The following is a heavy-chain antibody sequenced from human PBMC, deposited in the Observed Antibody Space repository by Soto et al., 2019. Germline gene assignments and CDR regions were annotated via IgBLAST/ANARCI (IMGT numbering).Heavy chain of an antibody. D-gene: IGHD3-3*01. CDR3: ARGPGPFNSTYFDFLSGYRPNYYYYYYMDV. CDR1: GFTFSSYW. Sequence: GGSLRLSCAASGFTFSSYWMSWVRQAPGKGLEWVANIKQDGSEKYYVDSVKGRFTISRDNAKNSLYLQMNSLRAEDTAVYYCARGPGPFNSTYFDFLSGYRPNYYYYYYMDVWGKGTTVTVSS. CDR2: IKQDGSEK. J-gene: IGHJ6*03. V-gene: IGHV3-7*01.